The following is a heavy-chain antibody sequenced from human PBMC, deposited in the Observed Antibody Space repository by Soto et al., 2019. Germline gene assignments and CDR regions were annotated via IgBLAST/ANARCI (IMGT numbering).Heavy chain of an antibody. CDR3: AREFAGTGPIDY. V-gene: IGHV3-33*01. Sequence: GGSLRLSCAASGFTFSSYGMHWVRQAPGKGLEWVAVIWYDGSNKYYADSVKGRFTISRDNSKNTLYLQMNSLRAEDTAVYYCAREFAGTGPIDYWGQGTLVTVSS. CDR2: IWYDGSNK. D-gene: IGHD6-13*01. J-gene: IGHJ4*02. CDR1: GFTFSSYG.